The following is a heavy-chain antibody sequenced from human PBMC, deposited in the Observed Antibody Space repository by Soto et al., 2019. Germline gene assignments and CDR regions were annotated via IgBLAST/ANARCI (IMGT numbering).Heavy chain of an antibody. CDR3: ATSSSTDQIDY. D-gene: IGHD6-6*01. V-gene: IGHV5-10-1*01. CDR2: IDPSDSYT. J-gene: IGHJ4*02. Sequence: VESLKISCRGSGYSFTSYWISWVRQMPGKGLEWMGRIDPSDSYTNYSPSFQGHVTISADKSISTAYLQWSSLKASDTAMYYCATSSSTDQIDYWGQGTLVTVSS. CDR1: GYSFTSYW.